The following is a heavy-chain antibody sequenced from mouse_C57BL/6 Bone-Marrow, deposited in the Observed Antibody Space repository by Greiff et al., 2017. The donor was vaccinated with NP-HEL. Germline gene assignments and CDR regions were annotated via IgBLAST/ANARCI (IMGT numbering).Heavy chain of an antibody. V-gene: IGHV5-6*01. Sequence: EVQVVESGGDLVKPGGSLKLSCAASGFTFSSYGMSWVRQTPDKRLEWVATISSGGSYTYYTDSVKGRFTISRDNAKNTLYRQMSSQKSEDTAMYYCARHRLLFYYAMDYWGQGTLVTVSS. CDR2: ISSGGSYT. CDR1: GFTFSSYG. D-gene: IGHD1-1*01. J-gene: IGHJ4*01. CDR3: ARHRLLFYYAMDY.